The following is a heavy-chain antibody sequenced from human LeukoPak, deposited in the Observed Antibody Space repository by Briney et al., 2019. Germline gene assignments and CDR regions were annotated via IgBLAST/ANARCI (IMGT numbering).Heavy chain of an antibody. CDR2: ISSSSSYI. D-gene: IGHD2-15*01. J-gene: IGHJ6*04. V-gene: IGHV3-21*01. CDR1: GFTFSSYS. CDR3: ASHYTYCSGGSCYYYYYDMDV. Sequence: PGGSLRLSCAASGFTFSSYSMNWVRQAPGKGLEWVSSISSSSSYIYYADSVKGRFTISRDNAKNSLYLQMNSLRAEDTAVYYCASHYTYCSGGSCYYYYYDMDVWGKGTTVTVSS.